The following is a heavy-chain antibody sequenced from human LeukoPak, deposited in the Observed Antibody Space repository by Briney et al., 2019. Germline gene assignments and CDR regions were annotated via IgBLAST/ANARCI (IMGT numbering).Heavy chain of an antibody. CDR3: ASKTVTSFYYYYYYIDV. V-gene: IGHV4-61*02. J-gene: IGHJ6*03. CDR2: IYTSGTT. Sequence: PSETLSLTCTVAGGSISSGSYYYSWIRQPAGKGLEWLGRIYTSGTTNYNPSLKSRVTISVDTSKNQFSLKVSSVTAADTAVYYCASKTVTSFYYYYYYIDVWGKGTTVTVSS. D-gene: IGHD4-11*01. CDR1: GGSISSGSYY.